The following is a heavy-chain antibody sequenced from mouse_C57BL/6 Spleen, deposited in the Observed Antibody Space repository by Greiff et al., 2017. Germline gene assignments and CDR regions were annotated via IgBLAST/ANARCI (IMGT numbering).Heavy chain of an antibody. V-gene: IGHV1-64*01. CDR3: ARYYYDYEDAMDY. CDR1: GYTFTSYW. Sequence: VKLQQPGAELVKPGASVKLSCKASGYTFTSYWMHWVKQRPGQGLEWIGMIHPNSGSTNYNEKFKSKATLTVDKSSSTAYMQLSSLTSEDSAVYYCARYYYDYEDAMDYWGQGTSVTVSS. CDR2: IHPNSGST. D-gene: IGHD2-4*01. J-gene: IGHJ4*01.